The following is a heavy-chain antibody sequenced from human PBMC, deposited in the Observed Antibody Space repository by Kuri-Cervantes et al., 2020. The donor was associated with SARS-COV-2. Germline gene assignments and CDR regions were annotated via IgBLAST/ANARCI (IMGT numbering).Heavy chain of an antibody. D-gene: IGHD2-8*01. CDR1: GFTFSSYA. J-gene: IGHJ3*02. Sequence: GGSLRLSCAASGFTFSSYAMHWVRQAPGKGLEWVAVISYDGSNKYYADSVKGRFTISRDNAKNSLYLQMNSLRAEDTAVYYCARDAIVLMVYAIKEDAFDIWSQGTMVTVSS. CDR3: ARDAIVLMVYAIKEDAFDI. CDR2: ISYDGSNK. V-gene: IGHV3-30-3*01.